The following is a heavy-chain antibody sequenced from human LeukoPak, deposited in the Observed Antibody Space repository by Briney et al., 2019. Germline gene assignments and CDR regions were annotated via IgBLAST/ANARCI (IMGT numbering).Heavy chain of an antibody. CDR1: GGSFSGYY. CDR3: ARADDAFDI. J-gene: IGHJ3*02. Sequence: SETLSLTCAVYGGSFSGYYWSCIRQPPGKGLEWIGEINHSGSTNYNPSLKSRVTISVDTSKNQFSLKLSSVTAADTAVYYCARADDAFDIWGQGTTVTVSS. V-gene: IGHV4-34*01. CDR2: INHSGST.